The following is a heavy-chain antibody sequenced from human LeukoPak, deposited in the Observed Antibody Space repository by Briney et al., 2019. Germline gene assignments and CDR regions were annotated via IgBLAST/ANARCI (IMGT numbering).Heavy chain of an antibody. V-gene: IGHV1-2*02. J-gene: IGHJ4*02. Sequence: ASVKVSCKASGGTFSSYAISWVRQAPGQGLEWMGWINPNSGGTNYAQRFQDRVTMTRDTSIITAYMELSRLTSDDTAVYYCARGEEKAYYYESSGYLGDYWGQGTLVTVSS. CDR1: GGTFSSYA. CDR3: ARGEEKAYYYESSGYLGDY. CDR2: INPNSGGT. D-gene: IGHD3-22*01.